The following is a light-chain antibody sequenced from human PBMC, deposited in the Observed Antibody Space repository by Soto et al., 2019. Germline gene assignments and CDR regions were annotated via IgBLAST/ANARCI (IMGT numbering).Light chain of an antibody. J-gene: IGLJ1*01. CDR1: SSDVGGYNY. CDR2: EVS. V-gene: IGLV2-8*01. Sequence: QSALTQPPSASGSPGQSVTISCTGTSSDVGGYNYVSWYQQHPGKAPKLMIYEVSKRPSGVPDRFSGSKSGNTASLTVSGLQAEDEADYSCSSHAGSNNVFGTGTKVTVL. CDR3: SSHAGSNNV.